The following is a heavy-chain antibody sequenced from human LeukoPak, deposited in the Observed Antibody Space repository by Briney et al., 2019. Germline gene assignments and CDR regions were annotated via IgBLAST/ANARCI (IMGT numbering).Heavy chain of an antibody. CDR3: AKDPGDYDYVWGSSYFDY. D-gene: IGHD3-16*01. CDR2: ISGSGGST. CDR1: GFTFSSYA. V-gene: IGHV3-23*01. Sequence: GGSLRLSCAASGFTFSSYAMSWVRQAPGKGLEWVSGISGSGGSTNSADSVKGRFTISRDSSKNTLYLQMNSLRAEDTAVYYCAKDPGDYDYVWGSSYFDYWGQGTLVTVSS. J-gene: IGHJ4*02.